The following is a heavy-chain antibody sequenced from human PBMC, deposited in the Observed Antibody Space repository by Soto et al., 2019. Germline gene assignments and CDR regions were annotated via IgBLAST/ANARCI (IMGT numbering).Heavy chain of an antibody. CDR1: GFSLSTSGVG. CDR3: AHRSDPYAFDY. D-gene: IGHD2-2*01. V-gene: IGHV2-5*02. J-gene: IGHJ4*02. Sequence: QITLKESGPTLVKPTQTLTLTCTFSGFSLSTSGVGVGWIRQPPGKALEWLALIYWDDDKRYSPSLKSRLTXPXXTSKTQVVLTMTNMDAVDTATYYCAHRSDPYAFDYWGQGTLVTVSS. CDR2: IYWDDDK.